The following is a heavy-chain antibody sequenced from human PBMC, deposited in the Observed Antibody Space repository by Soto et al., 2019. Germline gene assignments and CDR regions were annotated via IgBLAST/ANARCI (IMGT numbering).Heavy chain of an antibody. J-gene: IGHJ4*02. CDR3: ARLPHPGIAVAGTGY. D-gene: IGHD6-19*01. V-gene: IGHV3-7*05. Sequence: EVLLVESGGGLVQPGGSLRLSCAASGFTFITYWMSWVRQAPGKGLEGVANTKQDGSEQSYVDSVRGRCTIYRDNAKKSLSLQIHSLRAEDTAVYFCARLPHPGIAVAGTGYWGQGTLVTVSS. CDR1: GFTFITYW. CDR2: TKQDGSEQ.